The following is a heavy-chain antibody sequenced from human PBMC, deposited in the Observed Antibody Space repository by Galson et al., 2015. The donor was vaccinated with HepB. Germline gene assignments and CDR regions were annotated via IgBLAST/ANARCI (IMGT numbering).Heavy chain of an antibody. J-gene: IGHJ4*02. Sequence: LRLSCAASGFTFSNAWMTWVRQAPGKGLEWIGRIKSKTDGGATDYAAPVKGRFIISRDDSKNTLYLQMDSLKTEDTAVYYCSTDLRWELTVDYWGQGTLVTVSS. CDR1: GFTFSNAW. CDR2: IKSKTDGGAT. CDR3: STDLRWELTVDY. V-gene: IGHV3-15*01. D-gene: IGHD1-26*01.